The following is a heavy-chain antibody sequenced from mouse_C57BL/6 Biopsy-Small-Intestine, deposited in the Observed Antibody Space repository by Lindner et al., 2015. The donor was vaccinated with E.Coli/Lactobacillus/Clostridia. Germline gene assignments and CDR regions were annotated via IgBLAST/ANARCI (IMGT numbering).Heavy chain of an antibody. Sequence: QLQESGAELVRPGTSVQVSCKASGCAFTNYLIEWVKQRPGQGLEWIGVINPGSGGTDYNEKFKDKATLTADKSSSTAYMQLSSLTSEDSAVYFCASYGNFDHWGQGTLVTVSA. CDR2: INPGSGGT. J-gene: IGHJ3*01. D-gene: IGHD2-1*01. CDR1: GCAFTNYL. V-gene: IGHV1-54*01. CDR3: ASYGNFDH.